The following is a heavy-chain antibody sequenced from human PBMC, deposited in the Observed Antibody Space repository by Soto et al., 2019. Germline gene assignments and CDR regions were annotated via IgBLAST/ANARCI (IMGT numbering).Heavy chain of an antibody. J-gene: IGHJ4*02. CDR2: ILYDGSNK. CDR3: ARDRFSSECYDIDN. V-gene: IGHV3-30-3*01. D-gene: IGHD6-19*01. CDR1: GFIFSSHT. Sequence: QVQLVESGGGVVQPGRSLRLSCAVSGFIFSSHTMHWVRQAPGKGLEWVALILYDGSNKNYADSVKGRFTISRDNSKNTLYLQMNSLRPEDTAIYYCARDRFSSECYDIDNWGEGTLVTVSS.